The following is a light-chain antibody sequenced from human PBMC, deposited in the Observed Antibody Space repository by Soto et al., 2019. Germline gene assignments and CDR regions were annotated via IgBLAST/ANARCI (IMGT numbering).Light chain of an antibody. V-gene: IGKV3-20*01. CDR2: GAS. CDR1: QSVSSNY. CDR3: QQYAGSPPRT. J-gene: IGKJ1*01. Sequence: EIVLTQSPGTLSLSPGERASLSCRASQSVSSNYLARYQQKLGQAPRLLIYGASSRATGIPERFSGSGSGTGFSLTINTLEPEDFAVYYCQQYAGSPPRTFGQGTKVEIK.